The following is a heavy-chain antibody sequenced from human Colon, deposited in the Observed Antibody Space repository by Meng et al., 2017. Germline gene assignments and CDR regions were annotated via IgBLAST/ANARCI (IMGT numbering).Heavy chain of an antibody. CDR2: LSAYNGKT. Sequence: AELSTPRGSLKGTCKAFGYTFTSYGISWERQAPGQGLEWMGWLSAYNGKTNYAQKLQGRVTMTTDTSTSTAYMELRSLRSDDTAVYYCARRSYYYDSSGYYYLGHWGQGTLVTVSS. CDR3: ARRSYYYDSSGYYYLGH. D-gene: IGHD3-22*01. J-gene: IGHJ4*02. CDR1: GYTFTSYG. V-gene: IGHV1-18*01.